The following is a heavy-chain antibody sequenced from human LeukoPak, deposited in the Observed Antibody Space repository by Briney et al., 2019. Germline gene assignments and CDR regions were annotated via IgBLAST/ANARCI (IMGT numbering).Heavy chain of an antibody. D-gene: IGHD3-10*01. Sequence: SETLSLTCAVYGGSFSGYYWSWIRQPPGKGLEWIGEINHSGSTNYNPSLKSRVTISVDTSKNQFSLKLSSVTAADTAVYYCARSAAERGGPPDYWGQGTLVTVSS. J-gene: IGHJ4*02. CDR1: GGSFSGYY. CDR2: INHSGST. V-gene: IGHV4-34*01. CDR3: ARSAAERGGPPDY.